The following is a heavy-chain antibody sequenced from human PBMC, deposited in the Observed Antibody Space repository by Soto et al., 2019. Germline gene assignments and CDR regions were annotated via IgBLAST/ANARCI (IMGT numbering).Heavy chain of an antibody. D-gene: IGHD2-2*01. J-gene: IGHJ5*02. CDR2: IYYSGTS. V-gene: IGHV4-39*01. Sequence: QLQLQESGPGLVKPSETLSLTCTVSGGSISDDTYYWGWIRQPPGKGLEWIGSIYYSGTSSYNPSLKSRVTMSVDTSKQQLSLRLSSVTAADTAVYYCARLHCDSPNCVPLDPWGQGTLVIVSS. CDR1: GGSISDDTYY. CDR3: ARLHCDSPNCVPLDP.